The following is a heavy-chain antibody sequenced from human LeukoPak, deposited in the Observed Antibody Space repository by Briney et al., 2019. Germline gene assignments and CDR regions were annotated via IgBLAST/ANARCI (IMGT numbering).Heavy chain of an antibody. CDR3: ARAVRYYDFWSGYYLYYFDY. CDR2: IKRDGSEK. V-gene: IGHV3-7*01. Sequence: PGGSLRLSCAASGFTFSSYWMSWVRQAPGKGLEWVANIKRDGSEKYYVDSVKGRFTISRDNAKNSLYLQMNSLRAEDTAVYYCARAVRYYDFWSGYYLYYFDYWGQGTLVTVSS. CDR1: GFTFSSYW. D-gene: IGHD3-3*01. J-gene: IGHJ4*02.